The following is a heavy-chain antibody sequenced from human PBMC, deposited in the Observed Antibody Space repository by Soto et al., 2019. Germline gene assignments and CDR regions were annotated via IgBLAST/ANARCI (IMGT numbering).Heavy chain of an antibody. CDR1: GGSFSGYY. Sequence: QVQLQQWGARLLPPSETLSLTCDVYGGSFSGYYWSWIRQPPGKGLEWIVEINHGGSTNYNPAHNPRVTTTMDTTKKQWPLKLSSVTAADTAVYYGARMQITFGEIIAPRYCDYWGQGALVTVSS. CDR2: INHGGST. J-gene: IGHJ4*02. D-gene: IGHD3-16*01. V-gene: IGHV4-34*02. CDR3: ARMQITFGEIIAPRYCDY.